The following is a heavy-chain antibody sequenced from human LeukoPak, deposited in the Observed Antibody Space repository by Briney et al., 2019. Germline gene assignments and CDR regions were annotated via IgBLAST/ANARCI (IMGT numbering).Heavy chain of an antibody. CDR2: MSYDGTRE. D-gene: IGHD5-24*01. J-gene: IGHJ4*02. Sequence: QTGGSLRLSHAASGFTLSIYAMHWVGQAPGQGLEWVAVMSYDGTREYYAASVTGRFTISRDHSQNMPYLHMTSLRGEDTALYYWVSDRRDGNNLAYHFDFGGQGPLVTVSS. CDR3: VSDRRDGNNLAYHFDF. V-gene: IGHV3-30*14. CDR1: GFTLSIYA.